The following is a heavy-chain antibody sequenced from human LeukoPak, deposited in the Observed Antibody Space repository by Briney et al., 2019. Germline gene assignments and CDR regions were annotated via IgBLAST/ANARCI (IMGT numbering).Heavy chain of an antibody. CDR2: IYTGYSDT. CDR1: GYSFTSYW. CDR3: ARPSNYYDSSGYFFDY. Sequence: PGESLKISCKGSGYSFTSYWIGWVRQMPGKGLEWMGIIYTGYSDTRYSPSFQGQVTISADKSISTAYLQWSSLKASDTAMYYCARPSNYYDSSGYFFDYWGQGTLVTVSS. V-gene: IGHV5-51*01. J-gene: IGHJ4*02. D-gene: IGHD3-22*01.